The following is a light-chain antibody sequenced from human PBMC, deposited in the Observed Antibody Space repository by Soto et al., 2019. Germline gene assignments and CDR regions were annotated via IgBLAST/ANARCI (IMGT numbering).Light chain of an antibody. V-gene: IGKV1D-12*01. J-gene: IGKJ4*01. CDR1: QDFSGW. CDR3: QQANSFPLT. Sequence: DIQMTQSPSSVSASVGDRVTITCRASQDFSGWLVWYQQKPGKAPKLLIYGATTLQSGVPSRFYGSRSGTDFSLTISSLQPEDFATYYCQQANSFPLTFGGGTRVEIK. CDR2: GAT.